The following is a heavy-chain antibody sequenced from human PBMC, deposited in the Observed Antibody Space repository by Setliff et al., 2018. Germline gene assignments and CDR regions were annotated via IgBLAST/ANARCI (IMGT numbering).Heavy chain of an antibody. CDR1: GFTFSGSA. V-gene: IGHV3-73*01. J-gene: IGHJ4*02. Sequence: GGSLRLSCAASGFTFSGSAMHWVRQASGKGLEWVGRIRRKGXSYAXXYAASVKGRFTISRDDSKNMAYLQMNSLKIEDTAVYYCSAVLNGDYFDYWGQGTLVTVSS. CDR3: SAVLNGDYFDY. CDR2: IRRKGXSYAX. D-gene: IGHD4-17*01.